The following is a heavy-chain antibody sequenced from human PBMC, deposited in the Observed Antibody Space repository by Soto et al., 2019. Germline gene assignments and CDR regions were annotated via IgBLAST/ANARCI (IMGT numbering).Heavy chain of an antibody. CDR3: ARGDYYDSSGYQTPPHFDY. D-gene: IGHD3-22*01. Sequence: SETLSLTCTVSGGSISSGGYYWSWIRQHPGKGLEWIGYIYYSGSTYYNPSLKSRVTISVDTSKNQFSLKLSSVTAADTAVYYCARGDYYDSSGYQTPPHFDYWGQGTLVTVSS. CDR1: GGSISSGGYY. J-gene: IGHJ4*02. V-gene: IGHV4-31*03. CDR2: IYYSGST.